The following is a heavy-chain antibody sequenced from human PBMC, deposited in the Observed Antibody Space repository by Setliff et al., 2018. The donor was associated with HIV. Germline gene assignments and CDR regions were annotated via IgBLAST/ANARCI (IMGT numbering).Heavy chain of an antibody. CDR1: GGSISTFY. CDR2: IYYSGRT. V-gene: IGHV4-59*08. CDR3: ARVPFTTGFDS. D-gene: IGHD3-3*01. Sequence: SETLSLTCTVSGGSISTFYWSWIRQPPGKGLEWIGYIYYSGRTNYNPSLDSRVTISVDTPKNQFSLKLSSVTAADTAVYYCARVPFTTGFDSWGQGTLVTVSS. J-gene: IGHJ4*02.